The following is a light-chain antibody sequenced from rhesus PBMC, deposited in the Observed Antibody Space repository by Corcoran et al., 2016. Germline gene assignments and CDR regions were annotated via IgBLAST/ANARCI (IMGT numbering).Light chain of an antibody. Sequence: DIQMTQSPSSLSASVGDRVTIICRASQGISSYLSWYQQKPGKAPKLLIYFANRLESGVPSRFSGSGSATDFTLPFTSLQPADFATYYSQQYNSFPLTFGGGTKV. J-gene: IGKJ4*01. CDR1: QGISSY. CDR3: QQYNSFPLT. V-gene: IGKV1-32*01. CDR2: FAN.